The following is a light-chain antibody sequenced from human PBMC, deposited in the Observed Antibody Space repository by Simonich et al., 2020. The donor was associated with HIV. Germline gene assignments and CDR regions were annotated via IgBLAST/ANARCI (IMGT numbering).Light chain of an antibody. Sequence: QSALTQPPSASGSPGQSVTISCTGTSSDVGAFNYISWYQQHPGKAPKLMIYDVSKRPSGVSNRFSGSKSGNTASLTVSGLQAEDESDYYCSSYAGSNNLVFGGGTKLTVL. V-gene: IGLV2-8*01. CDR3: SSYAGSNNLV. CDR1: SSDVGAFNY. CDR2: DVS. J-gene: IGLJ2*01.